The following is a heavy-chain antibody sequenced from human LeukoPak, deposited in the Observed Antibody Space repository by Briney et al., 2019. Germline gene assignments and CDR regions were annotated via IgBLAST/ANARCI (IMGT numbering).Heavy chain of an antibody. Sequence: AASVNVSCKASGGTFSSYAISWVRQAPGQGLEWMGGIIPIFGTANYAQKFQGRVTITADESTSTAYMELSSLRSEDTAVYYCARSPDRWTKTYYYGAGSYDAFDIWGQGTMVTVSS. J-gene: IGHJ3*02. D-gene: IGHD3-10*01. V-gene: IGHV1-69*01. CDR3: ARSPDRWTKTYYYGAGSYDAFDI. CDR1: GGTFSSYA. CDR2: IIPIFGTA.